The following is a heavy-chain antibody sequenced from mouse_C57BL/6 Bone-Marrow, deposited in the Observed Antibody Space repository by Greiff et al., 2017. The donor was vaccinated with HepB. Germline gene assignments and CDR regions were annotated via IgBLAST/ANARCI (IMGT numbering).Heavy chain of an antibody. CDR2: INPNNGGT. CDR1: GYTFTDYY. D-gene: IGHD1-1*01. V-gene: IGHV1-26*01. CDR3: ARPLLRYYAMDY. Sequence: VQLQQSGPELVKPGASVKISCKASGYTFTDYYMNWVKQSHGKSLEWIGDINPNNGGTSYNQKFKGKATLTVDKSSSTAYIELRSLTSEDSAVYYCARPLLRYYAMDYWGQGTSVTVSS. J-gene: IGHJ4*01.